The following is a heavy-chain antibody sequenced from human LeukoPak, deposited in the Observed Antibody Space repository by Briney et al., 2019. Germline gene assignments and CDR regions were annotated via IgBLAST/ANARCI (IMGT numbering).Heavy chain of an antibody. V-gene: IGHV4-38-2*02. CDR1: GYSINNGYN. CDR2: ISHIGST. D-gene: IGHD4-11*01. Sequence: SETLSLTCSVSGYSINNGYNWGWVRQPPGKGLECIGSISHIGSTYYNPSLESRVTISLDTSKNQFSLELSSVTAADTAVYYCARTYINFNTYFDPWGQGTLVTVSS. CDR3: ARTYINFNTYFDP. J-gene: IGHJ5*02.